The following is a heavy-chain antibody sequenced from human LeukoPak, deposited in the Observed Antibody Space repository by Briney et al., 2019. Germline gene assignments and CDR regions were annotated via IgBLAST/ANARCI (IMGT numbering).Heavy chain of an antibody. D-gene: IGHD2-2*01. Sequence: PSETLSLTCTVSGGSISSSSYYWSWIRQPAGKGLEWIGRIYTSGSTNYNPSLKSRVTMSVDTSKNQFSLKLSSVTAADTAVYYCAREGGYCSSTSCYEYAFDIWGQGTMVTVSS. V-gene: IGHV4-61*02. CDR2: IYTSGST. CDR3: AREGGYCSSTSCYEYAFDI. J-gene: IGHJ3*02. CDR1: GGSISSSSYY.